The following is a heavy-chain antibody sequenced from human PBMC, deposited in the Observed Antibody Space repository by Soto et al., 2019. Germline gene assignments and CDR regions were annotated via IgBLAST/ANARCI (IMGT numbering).Heavy chain of an antibody. CDR1: GFTLSGYA. J-gene: IGHJ6*03. CDR2: ISSNGVGT. CDR3: ARRARPDFYYMDV. D-gene: IGHD6-6*01. V-gene: IGHV3-64*01. Sequence: GGSLRLSCAASGFTLSGYAMDWVRQAPGKGLEYVSGISSNGVGTYYAKSVQGRFTISRDNSKNKVYLQMGSLRPEDIAVYYCARRARPDFYYMDVWGKGTTVTVSS.